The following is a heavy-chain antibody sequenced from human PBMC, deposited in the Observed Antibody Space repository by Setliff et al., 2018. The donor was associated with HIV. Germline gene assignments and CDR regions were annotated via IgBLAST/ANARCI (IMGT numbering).Heavy chain of an antibody. D-gene: IGHD3-3*01. CDR2: NNHGGST. CDR1: GGSFTTYY. V-gene: IGHV4-34*01. CDR3: ARGSYRGSGYFVRYFDS. Sequence: SLTCAVYGGSFTTYYWSWIRQTPGKGLEWIGENNHGGSTNYNPSLKSRVTISVDRSKNQFFLKLTSVTAADTAVYYCARGSYRGSGYFVRYFDSWAQGMLVTVSS. J-gene: IGHJ4*02.